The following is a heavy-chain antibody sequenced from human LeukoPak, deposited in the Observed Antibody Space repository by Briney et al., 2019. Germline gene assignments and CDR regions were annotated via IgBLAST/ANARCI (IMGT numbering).Heavy chain of an antibody. D-gene: IGHD6-13*01. CDR1: GGSISSSSYY. CDR3: ARHSSSWYIVDY. V-gene: IGHV4-39*01. Sequence: SETLSLTCTVSGGSISSSSYYWGWIRQPPGKGLEWIGSIYYSGSTYYNPSLKSRVTISVDTPKNQFSLKLSSVTAADTAVYYCARHSSSWYIVDYWGQGTLVTVSS. CDR2: IYYSGST. J-gene: IGHJ4*02.